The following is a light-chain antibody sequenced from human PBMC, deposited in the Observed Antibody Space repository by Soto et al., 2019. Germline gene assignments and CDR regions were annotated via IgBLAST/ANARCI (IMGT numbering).Light chain of an antibody. V-gene: IGLV1-47*02. CDR3: AAWDDSLSGVV. Sequence: QSVLTQPPSASGTPGQRVTISCSGSSSNIGSNYVYWYQQLPGTAPKLLIYANTHRPSGVPDRFSGSKSGTSASLAISGLRSEDEADYYCAAWDDSLSGVVFGGGTKLTVL. CDR2: ANT. J-gene: IGLJ2*01. CDR1: SSNIGSNY.